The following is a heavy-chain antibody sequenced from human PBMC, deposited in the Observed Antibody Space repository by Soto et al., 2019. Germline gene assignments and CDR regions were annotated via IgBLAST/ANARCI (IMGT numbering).Heavy chain of an antibody. V-gene: IGHV1-18*01. Sequence: ASVKVSCKASGYTFTSYGISWVRQAPGQGLEWMGWISAYNGNTNYAQKLQGRVTMTTDTSTSTAYMELRSLRSDDTAVYYCARLPAGIVGAQNPAFDIWGQGTMVTVS. CDR1: GYTFTSYG. CDR2: ISAYNGNT. D-gene: IGHD1-26*01. CDR3: ARLPAGIVGAQNPAFDI. J-gene: IGHJ3*02.